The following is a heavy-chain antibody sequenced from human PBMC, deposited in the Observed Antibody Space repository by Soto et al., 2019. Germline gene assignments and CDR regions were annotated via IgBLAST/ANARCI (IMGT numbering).Heavy chain of an antibody. CDR3: ASSTNASGDRH. CDR2: MNPNSGNT. J-gene: IGHJ1*01. Sequence: QVQLVQSGAEVKKPGASVKVSCKASGYTFTSYDINWVRQATGQGLEWMGWMNPNSGNTGYAQKFQGRVTMTRNTSISTAYMALSSLRSEGSAVYYCASSTNASGDRHWGLGSLVTVSS. CDR1: GYTFTSYD. D-gene: IGHD4-17*01. V-gene: IGHV1-8*01.